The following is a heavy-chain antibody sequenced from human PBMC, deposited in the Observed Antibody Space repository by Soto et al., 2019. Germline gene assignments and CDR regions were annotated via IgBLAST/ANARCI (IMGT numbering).Heavy chain of an antibody. J-gene: IGHJ6*02. V-gene: IGHV3-23*01. CDR3: ARVLGSSGTYIYHYHAMDV. D-gene: IGHD1-26*01. CDR2: ISGSGSSA. Sequence: EVQLLESGGGLVQPGGSLRLSCAASGFTFSTYAMSWVRQAPGKGLEFVSVISGSGSSANYADSVKGRFTISRDSPRNTLYLQMNSLRVDDTALYYCARVLGSSGTYIYHYHAMDVWGQGTAVTVSS. CDR1: GFTFSTYA.